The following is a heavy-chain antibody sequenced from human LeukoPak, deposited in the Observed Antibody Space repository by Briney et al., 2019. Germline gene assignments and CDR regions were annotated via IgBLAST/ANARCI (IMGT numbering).Heavy chain of an antibody. Sequence: PGGSLRLSCAASGFTFSSYAMHWVRQAPGKGLEYVSAISSNGGSTYYANSVKGRFTISRDNSKNTLYLQMGSLRAEDMAVYYCARAGVPSNFWSGYPHYYYYYMDVWGKGTTVTVSS. CDR2: ISSNGGST. D-gene: IGHD3-3*01. CDR3: ARAGVPSNFWSGYPHYYYYYMDV. CDR1: GFTFSSYA. J-gene: IGHJ6*03. V-gene: IGHV3-64*01.